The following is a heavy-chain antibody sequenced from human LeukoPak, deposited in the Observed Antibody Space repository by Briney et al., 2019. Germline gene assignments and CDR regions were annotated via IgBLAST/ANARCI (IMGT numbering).Heavy chain of an antibody. J-gene: IGHJ4*02. CDR2: MSYDGSDE. D-gene: IGHD6-13*01. CDR3: AKDIRGAAAGFDY. CDR1: GFKFSTYG. V-gene: IGHV3-30*18. Sequence: GGSLRLSCAASGFKFSTYGMHWVRQAPGKGLEWVAVMSYDGSDEYYADSVKGRFTISRDNAKNSLYLQMNSLRAEDTALYYCAKDIRGAAAGFDYWGQGTLVTVSS.